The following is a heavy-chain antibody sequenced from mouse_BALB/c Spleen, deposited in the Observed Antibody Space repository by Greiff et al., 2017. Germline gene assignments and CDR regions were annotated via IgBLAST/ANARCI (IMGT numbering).Heavy chain of an antibody. J-gene: IGHJ2*01. V-gene: IGHV3-6*02. Sequence: EVQLQQSGPGLVKPSQSLSLTCSVTGYSITSGYYWNWIRQFPGNKLEWMGYISYDGSNNYNPSLKNRISITRDTSKNQFFLKLNSVTTEDTATYYCAREGDDGYYLYYFDYWGQGTTLTVSS. D-gene: IGHD2-3*01. CDR3: AREGDDGYYLYYFDY. CDR1: GYSITSGYY. CDR2: ISYDGSN.